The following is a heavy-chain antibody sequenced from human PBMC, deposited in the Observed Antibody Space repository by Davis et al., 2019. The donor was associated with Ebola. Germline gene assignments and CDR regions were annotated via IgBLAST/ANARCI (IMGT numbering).Heavy chain of an antibody. V-gene: IGHV1-69*13. CDR1: GGTFSSYA. CDR2: IIPIFGTA. D-gene: IGHD2-2*01. Sequence: SVKVSCKASGGTFSSYAISWVRQAPGQGLEWMGGIIPIFGTANYAQKFQGRVTITADESTSTAYMELSSLRSEDTAVYYCARNPTLQRYCSSTSCYLPMGAFDIWGQGTMVTVSS. J-gene: IGHJ3*02. CDR3: ARNPTLQRYCSSTSCYLPMGAFDI.